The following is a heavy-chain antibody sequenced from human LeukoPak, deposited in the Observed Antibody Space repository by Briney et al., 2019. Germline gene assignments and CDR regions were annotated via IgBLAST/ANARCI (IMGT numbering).Heavy chain of an antibody. Sequence: PGGAPRLSCAASGFRFSTYGMHWVRQAPGKGLEGVAVILYDGSNQYYGDPVRGRFTISRDNSKNTMYLQMNSLRAEDTAVYYCVRDDNYGSGRGEFHGMDVWGQGTTVTVSS. CDR3: VRDDNYGSGRGEFHGMDV. CDR1: GFRFSTYG. CDR2: ILYDGSNQ. J-gene: IGHJ6*02. D-gene: IGHD3-10*01. V-gene: IGHV3-33*01.